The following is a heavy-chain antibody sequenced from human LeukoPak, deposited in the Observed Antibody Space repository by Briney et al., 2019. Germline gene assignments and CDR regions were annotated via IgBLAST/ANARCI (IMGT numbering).Heavy chain of an antibody. Sequence: GASVKVSCKASGYTFTGYYMHWVRQAPGQGLEWMGWINPNSGGTNYAQKFQGRVTMTRDTSISTAYMELRSLRSDDTAVYYCARDQGGWNRFFESWGQGTLVTVSS. J-gene: IGHJ4*02. CDR2: INPNSGGT. V-gene: IGHV1-2*02. D-gene: IGHD1-1*01. CDR3: ARDQGGWNRFFES. CDR1: GYTFTGYY.